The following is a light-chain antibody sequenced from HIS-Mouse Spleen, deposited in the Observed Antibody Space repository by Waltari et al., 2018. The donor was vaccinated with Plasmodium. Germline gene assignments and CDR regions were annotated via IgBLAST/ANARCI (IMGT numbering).Light chain of an antibody. V-gene: IGLV3-10*01. CDR2: EDS. Sequence: SYELTQPPSVSVSPGQTARITCSGDALPKKYAYWYQQKSGQAPVLVIYEDSKRPAGIRERCSGSSSGTSATLTISGAQVEDEADYYCYSTDSSGNHRVFGGGTKLTVL. J-gene: IGLJ3*02. CDR1: ALPKKY. CDR3: YSTDSSGNHRV.